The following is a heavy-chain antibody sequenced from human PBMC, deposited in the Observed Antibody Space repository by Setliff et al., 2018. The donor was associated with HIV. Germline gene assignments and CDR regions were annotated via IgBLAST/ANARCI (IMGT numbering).Heavy chain of an antibody. V-gene: IGHV1-69*13. CDR2: IIPIFGTG. CDR1: GGTFINSA. CDR3: ARGYYNFWSGYYDSRFPNPIDAFDI. J-gene: IGHJ3*02. Sequence: SVKVSCKASGGTFINSAFNWVRQAPGQGLEWMGSIIPIFGTGNYAQNFQGRVTITADGSTSTAYMELRSLRSDDTAVYYCARGYYNFWSGYYDSRFPNPIDAFDIWGQGTMVT. D-gene: IGHD3-3*01.